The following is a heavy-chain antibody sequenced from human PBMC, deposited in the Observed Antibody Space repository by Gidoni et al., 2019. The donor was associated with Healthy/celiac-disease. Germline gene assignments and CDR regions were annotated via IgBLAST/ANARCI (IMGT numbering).Heavy chain of an antibody. J-gene: IGHJ4*02. CDR2: ISWNSGSI. CDR1: GFTFDDYA. CDR3: AKDAAVAAPGYFDY. Sequence: VKLLESGGGLVQPGRSLRLSCQAYGFTFDDYAMPWVRQAPGKGLEWFSGISWNSGSIGYADSVKGRFTKSRDNAKNSLYLQMNSLRAEDTALYYCAKDAAVAAPGYFDYWGQGTLVTVSS. D-gene: IGHD6-19*01. V-gene: IGHV3-9*01.